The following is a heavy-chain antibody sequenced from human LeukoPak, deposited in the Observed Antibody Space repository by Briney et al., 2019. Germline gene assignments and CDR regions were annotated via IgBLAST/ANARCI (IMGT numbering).Heavy chain of an antibody. V-gene: IGHV3-23*01. J-gene: IGHJ6*02. CDR3: ARGAYYDDASGYYTGKSMDV. Sequence: GGSLRLSCAASGFTFSSYAMSWVRQAPGKGQEWVSAISGSGGSTYYADSVKGRFTISRDNSKNTLYLQMHSLRAEDTGIYYCARGAYYDDASGYYTGKSMDVWGQGTTVTVSS. D-gene: IGHD3-22*01. CDR1: GFTFSSYA. CDR2: ISGSGGST.